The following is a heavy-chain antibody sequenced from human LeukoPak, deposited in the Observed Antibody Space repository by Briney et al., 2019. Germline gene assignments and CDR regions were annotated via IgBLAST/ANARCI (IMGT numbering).Heavy chain of an antibody. J-gene: IGHJ4*02. CDR3: ARARWYCSGGSCYSGYADY. Sequence: SETLSLTCGVYGGSFSGYYWSWIRQPPGKGLEWIGEINHSGSTNYNPSLKSRVTISVDTSKNQFSLKLSSVTAADTAVYYCARARWYCSGGSCYSGYADYWDQGTLVTVSS. CDR2: INHSGST. V-gene: IGHV4-34*01. D-gene: IGHD2-15*01. CDR1: GGSFSGYY.